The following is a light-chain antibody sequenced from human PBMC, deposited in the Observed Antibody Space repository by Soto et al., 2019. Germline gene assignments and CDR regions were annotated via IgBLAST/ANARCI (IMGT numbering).Light chain of an antibody. CDR1: QSISNY. V-gene: IGKV1-39*01. CDR3: QQNYITPIT. Sequence: DIQMTQSPSSLSASVGDRATITCRASQSISNYLNWYQQKPGKAPELLIYAASTLQSGVPSRFSGSGSGADFTLTISSRQPEDVATYYCQQNYITPITFGQGTRLEIK. CDR2: AAS. J-gene: IGKJ5*01.